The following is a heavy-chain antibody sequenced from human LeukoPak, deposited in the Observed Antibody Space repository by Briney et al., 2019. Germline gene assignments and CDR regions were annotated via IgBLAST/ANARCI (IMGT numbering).Heavy chain of an antibody. Sequence: GGSLRLSCAASGFTFSSYAMSWVRQAPGKGLEWVSAISGSGGSTYYADSVKGRFTISRDNSKNTLYLQLNSLRAEDTAVYYCAYDGYGSGRVAFDYWGQGTLVTVSS. CDR2: ISGSGGST. D-gene: IGHD3-10*01. CDR1: GFTFSSYA. J-gene: IGHJ4*02. CDR3: AYDGYGSGRVAFDY. V-gene: IGHV3-23*01.